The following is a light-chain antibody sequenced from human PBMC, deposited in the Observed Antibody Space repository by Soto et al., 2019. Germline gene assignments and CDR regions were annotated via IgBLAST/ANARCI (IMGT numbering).Light chain of an antibody. V-gene: IGKV1-5*03. CDR1: QSISTW. CDR3: QQYNDYSST. CDR2: KAS. Sequence: DIQMTQSPSTLSASVGDRVTITCRASQSISTWLAWYQQKPGKAPRLLIYKASTLEIGVPSRFSGSGSGTEFTLTISSLQPDDVAIYYCQQYNDYSSTFGQGTKVDIK. J-gene: IGKJ1*01.